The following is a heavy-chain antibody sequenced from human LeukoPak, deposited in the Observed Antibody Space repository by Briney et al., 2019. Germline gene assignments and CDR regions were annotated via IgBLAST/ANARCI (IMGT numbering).Heavy chain of an antibody. CDR2: IIPILGIA. D-gene: IGHD4-17*01. V-gene: IGHV1-69*04. CDR3: ARENGDYAIDY. J-gene: IGHJ4*02. Sequence: ASVKVSCKASGGTFSSYAISWVRQAPGQGLEWMGRIIPILGIANYAQKFQGRVTITADKSTSTACMELSSLRSEDTAVYYCARENGDYAIDYWGQGTLVTVSS. CDR1: GGTFSSYA.